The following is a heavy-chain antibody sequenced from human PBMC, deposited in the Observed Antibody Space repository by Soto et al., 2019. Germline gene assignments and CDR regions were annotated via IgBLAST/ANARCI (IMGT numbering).Heavy chain of an antibody. Sequence: PGGSIKLACAASGVTFNSYAMHWVRQAPGKGLEWVAVISYDGSNKYYADSVKGRFTISRDNSKNTLYLQMNSLRAEDTAVYYCARDARYCSGGSCRFGYWGQGTLVTVSS. CDR2: ISYDGSNK. D-gene: IGHD2-15*01. V-gene: IGHV3-30-3*01. CDR3: ARDARYCSGGSCRFGY. J-gene: IGHJ4*02. CDR1: GVTFNSYA.